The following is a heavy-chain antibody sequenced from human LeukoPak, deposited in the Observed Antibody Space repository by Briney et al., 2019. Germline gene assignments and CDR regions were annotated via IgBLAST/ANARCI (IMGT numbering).Heavy chain of an antibody. CDR1: GGSISSGGYS. D-gene: IGHD2-2*01. CDR3: ASFNSYPSLVGGFQH. CDR2: IYHSGST. V-gene: IGHV4-30-2*02. J-gene: IGHJ1*01. Sequence: SETLSLTCTVSGGSISSGGYSWSWIRQPPGKGLEWIGYIYHSGSTYYNPSLKSRVTTSVDTSKNQFSLKLSSVTAADTAVYYCASFNSYPSLVGGFQHWGQGTLVTVSS.